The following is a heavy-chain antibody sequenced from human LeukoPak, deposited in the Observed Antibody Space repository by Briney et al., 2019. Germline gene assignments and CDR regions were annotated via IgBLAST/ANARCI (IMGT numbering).Heavy chain of an antibody. D-gene: IGHD4-17*01. CDR1: GGSISSYY. CDR3: ASGSDMTTVDY. V-gene: IGHV4-59*01. Sequence: SETLSLTCTVSGGSISSYYWSWIRQPPGKGLEWIGCIYYSGSTNYNPSLKSRVTISVDTSTNQFSLKLSSVTAADTAVYYCASGSDMTTVDYWGQGTLVTVSS. CDR2: IYYSGST. J-gene: IGHJ4*02.